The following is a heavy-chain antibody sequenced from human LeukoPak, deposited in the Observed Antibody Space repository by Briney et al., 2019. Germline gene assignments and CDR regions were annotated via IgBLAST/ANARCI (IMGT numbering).Heavy chain of an antibody. J-gene: IGHJ4*02. CDR3: ARDGDCSSTSCYPYYYFDY. CDR2: ISSSGSTI. D-gene: IGHD2-2*01. Sequence: GGSLRLSCAASGFTFSTSWMTWVRQAPGEGVGWGSYISSSGSTIYYADSVKGRFTISRDNAKNSLYLQMNSLRAEDTAVYYCARDGDCSSTSCYPYYYFDYWGQGTLVTVSS. CDR1: GFTFSTSW. V-gene: IGHV3-48*03.